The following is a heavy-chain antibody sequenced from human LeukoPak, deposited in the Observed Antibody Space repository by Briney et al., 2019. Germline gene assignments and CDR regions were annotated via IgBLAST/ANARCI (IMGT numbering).Heavy chain of an antibody. CDR1: GGSISSYY. J-gene: IGHJ5*02. CDR2: IYYSGSA. Sequence: SETLSLTCTVSGGSISSYYWSWIRQPPGKGLEWIGYIYYSGSANYNPSLKSRVTISVDTSKNQFSLKLSSVTAADTAVYYCAREHPNWFDPWGQGTLVTVSS. CDR3: AREHPNWFDP. V-gene: IGHV4-59*01.